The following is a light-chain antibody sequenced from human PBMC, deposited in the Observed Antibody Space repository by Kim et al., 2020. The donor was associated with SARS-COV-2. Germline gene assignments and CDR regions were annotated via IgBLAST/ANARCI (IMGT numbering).Light chain of an antibody. V-gene: IGKV3-20*01. J-gene: IGKJ5*01. CDR1: QSVSGAY. CDR2: GAS. Sequence: EIVLTQSPGTLSLSPGERATLSCRASQSVSGAYLAWYQHKPGQAPRLLIYGASSRATGIPDRFSGSGSGTDFTLTISRLEPEDFAVYYCQQYGRSPPNTFGQGTRLEIK. CDR3: QQYGRSPPNT.